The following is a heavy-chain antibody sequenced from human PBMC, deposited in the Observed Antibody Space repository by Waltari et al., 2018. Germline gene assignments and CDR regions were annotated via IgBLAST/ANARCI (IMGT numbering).Heavy chain of an antibody. CDR2: ISSISSTI. D-gene: IGHD6-13*01. CDR3: ARYGAAALFDY. Sequence: EVQLVESGGGLVQPGGSLRLSCAASGFTFSSSSMNWVRQAPGKGRGWVSDISSISSTIYYADSVKGQFTISRDNSKNTLYLQMNSLRAEDTAVYYCARYGAAALFDYWGQGTLVTVSS. V-gene: IGHV3-48*01. J-gene: IGHJ4*02. CDR1: GFTFSSSS.